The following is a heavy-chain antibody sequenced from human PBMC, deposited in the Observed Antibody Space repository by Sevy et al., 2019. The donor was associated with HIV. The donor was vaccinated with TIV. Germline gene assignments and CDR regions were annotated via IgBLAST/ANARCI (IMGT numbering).Heavy chain of an antibody. Sequence: SETPSLTCTVSGGSISSLNYYWSWIRQHPGKGLEWIGYISYSGRTYYNPSLKSRVTISVDTSKNQFSLKLSSVTAADTAVYYCARANAYLASDAFDIWGQGTLVTVSS. CDR3: ARANAYLASDAFDI. CDR1: GGSISSLNYY. V-gene: IGHV4-31*03. CDR2: ISYSGRT. J-gene: IGHJ3*02. D-gene: IGHD1-26*01.